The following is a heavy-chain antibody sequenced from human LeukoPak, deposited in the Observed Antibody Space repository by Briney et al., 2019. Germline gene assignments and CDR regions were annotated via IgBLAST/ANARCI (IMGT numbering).Heavy chain of an antibody. CDR3: ATGISGYDLTRFDY. CDR1: GGSINTYY. Sequence: PSETLSLTCTVSGGSINTYYWSWIRQPPGKGLEWIGYIYYSGSTNYNPSLKSRVTISVDTSKNQFSLKLSSVTAADTAVYYCATGISGYDLTRFDYWGQGTLVTVSS. CDR2: IYYSGST. D-gene: IGHD5-12*01. J-gene: IGHJ4*02. V-gene: IGHV4-59*08.